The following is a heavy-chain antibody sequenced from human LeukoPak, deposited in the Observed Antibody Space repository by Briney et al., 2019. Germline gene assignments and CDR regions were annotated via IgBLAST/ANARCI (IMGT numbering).Heavy chain of an antibody. CDR1: GFTFARYS. V-gene: IGHV3-21*01. CDR2: ISRSSSNI. D-gene: IGHD3-22*01. Sequence: GGSLRLSCAASGFTFARYSMNWVRQAPGKGLEWVSSISRSSSNIYYADSVTGRFTISRDNAKNSLYLQMNSLRAEDTAVYYCVRAVEYYYDSSGYAVDYWGQGTLVTVSS. CDR3: VRAVEYYYDSSGYAVDY. J-gene: IGHJ4*02.